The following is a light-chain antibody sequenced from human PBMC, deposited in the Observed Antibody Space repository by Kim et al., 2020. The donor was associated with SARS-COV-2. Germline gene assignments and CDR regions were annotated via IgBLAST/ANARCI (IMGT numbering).Light chain of an antibody. Sequence: IVLTQSPATLSLSPGERATLFCRASQSVNIYLGWYQQKVGQAPRLLIYDASIKAAGIPARVSGSGSGTDFTLTSSGLEPEDFAVNYCQQGGGWPPAYTCGQGTKLEI. V-gene: IGKV3-11*01. CDR2: DAS. J-gene: IGKJ2*01. CDR1: QSVNIY. CDR3: QQGGGWPPAYT.